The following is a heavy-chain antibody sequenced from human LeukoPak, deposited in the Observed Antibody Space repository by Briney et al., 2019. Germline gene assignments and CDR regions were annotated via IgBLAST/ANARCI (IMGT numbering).Heavy chain of an antibody. CDR3: VKDGGGYTYGYDAFDI. CDR1: GFTFDDYA. D-gene: IGHD5-18*01. V-gene: IGHV3-9*01. Sequence: PGVSLRLSCAASGFTFDDYAMHWVRQGPGKGLEWVAGISWSSGSIDYADSVKGRFTISRDDDENSLYLQMNSLRTEDTAFYYCVKDGGGYTYGYDAFDIWGQGTMVTVS. J-gene: IGHJ3*02. CDR2: ISWSSGSI.